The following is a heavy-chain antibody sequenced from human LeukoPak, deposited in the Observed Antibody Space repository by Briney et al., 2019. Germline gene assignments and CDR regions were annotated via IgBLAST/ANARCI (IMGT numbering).Heavy chain of an antibody. CDR1: GFTFSSYG. CDR2: ISSSSSTI. D-gene: IGHD1-26*01. CDR3: ARDARGIVGAAWKFDY. V-gene: IGHV3-48*01. Sequence: PGGSLRLSCAASGFTFSSYGMHWVRQAPGKGLEWVSYISSSSSTIYYADSVKGRFTISRDNAKNSLYLQMNSLRAEDTAVYYCARDARGIVGAAWKFDYWGQGTLVTVSS. J-gene: IGHJ4*02.